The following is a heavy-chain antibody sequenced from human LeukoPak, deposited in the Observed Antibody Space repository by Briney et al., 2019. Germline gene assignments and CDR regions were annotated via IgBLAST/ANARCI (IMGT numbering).Heavy chain of an antibody. J-gene: IGHJ4*02. V-gene: IGHV3-74*01. Sequence: PGGSLRLSCAASGFTFSTYWMHWVRQDPGKGLVWVSRISSDASITSYADPVKGRFTISRDNAKNTLYLQMNSLRAGDTALYYCATSVRTYIGSSLDYWGQGTLVTVSS. CDR1: GFTFSTYW. CDR2: ISSDASIT. D-gene: IGHD2-15*01. CDR3: ATSVRTYIGSSLDY.